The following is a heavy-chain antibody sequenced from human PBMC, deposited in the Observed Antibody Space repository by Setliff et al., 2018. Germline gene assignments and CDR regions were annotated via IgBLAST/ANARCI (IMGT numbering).Heavy chain of an antibody. V-gene: IGHV4-61*02. CDR1: DDSISSRHYY. Sequence: SETLSLTCTVSDDSISSRHYYWSWIRQPAGKGLEWIGRMYGNSNYNPSLKSRVTMSIDTSKNKFSLKLSSVTAADTAVDYCARGPGAATGEGFDIWGQGTMVTVSS. CDR3: ARGPGAATGEGFDI. J-gene: IGHJ3*02. CDR2: MYGNS. D-gene: IGHD7-27*01.